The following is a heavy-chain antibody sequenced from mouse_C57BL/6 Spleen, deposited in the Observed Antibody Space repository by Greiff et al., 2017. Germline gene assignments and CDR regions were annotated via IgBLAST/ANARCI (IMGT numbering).Heavy chain of an antibody. V-gene: IGHV10-1*01. J-gene: IGHJ2*01. D-gene: IGHD3-1*01. CDR3: VRQGVVRGYYFDY. CDR2: IRSKSNNYAT. CDR1: GFSFNTYA. Sequence: DVKLQESGGGLVQPKGSLKLSCAASGFSFNTYAMNWVRQAPGKGLEWVARIRSKSNNYATYYADSVKDRFTISRDDSESMLYLQMNNLKTEDTAMYYCVRQGVVRGYYFDYWGQGTTLTVSS.